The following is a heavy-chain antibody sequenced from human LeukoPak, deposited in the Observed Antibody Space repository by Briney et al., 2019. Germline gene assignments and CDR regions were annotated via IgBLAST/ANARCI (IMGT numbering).Heavy chain of an antibody. CDR1: GFTFRNYD. V-gene: IGHV3-13*01. Sequence: GGSLRLSCVASGFTFRNYDMHWVRQVTGKGLEWVSGIGTAGDTYYLDSVKGRFTIYRENAGNSLYLQLIRRRAGDTTVYYCARAGYCTNISCYTEAGGWTFDIWGQGTMVTVSS. J-gene: IGHJ3*02. CDR2: IGTAGDT. D-gene: IGHD2-8*01. CDR3: ARAGYCTNISCYTEAGGWTFDI.